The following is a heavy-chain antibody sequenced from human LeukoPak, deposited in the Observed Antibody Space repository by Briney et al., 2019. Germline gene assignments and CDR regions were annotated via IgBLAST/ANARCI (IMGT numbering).Heavy chain of an antibody. Sequence: PGGSESLLHGVWGFIFDDYALLGARQARGKGWEEGAGISWNSGSIGYADSVKSRFAISRDNANISLYLQMNSLRAEDTALYYCAKDIWFGEFYGAFDIWGQGTRVTVSS. CDR1: GFIFDDYA. J-gene: IGHJ3*02. CDR2: ISWNSGSI. D-gene: IGHD3-10*01. V-gene: IGHV3-9*01. CDR3: AKDIWFGEFYGAFDI.